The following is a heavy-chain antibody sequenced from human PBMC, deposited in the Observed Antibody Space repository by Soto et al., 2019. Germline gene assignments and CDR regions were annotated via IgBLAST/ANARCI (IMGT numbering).Heavy chain of an antibody. CDR3: AREQLWFNYGMDV. J-gene: IGHJ6*02. D-gene: IGHD5-18*01. V-gene: IGHV3-30-3*01. CDR2: ISYDGSNK. Sequence: QPGGSLRLSCAASGFTFSSYAMHWVRQAPGKGLEWVAVISYDGSNKYYADSVKGRFTISRDNSKNTLYLQMNSLRAEDTAVYYCAREQLWFNYGMDVWGQGTTVTVS. CDR1: GFTFSSYA.